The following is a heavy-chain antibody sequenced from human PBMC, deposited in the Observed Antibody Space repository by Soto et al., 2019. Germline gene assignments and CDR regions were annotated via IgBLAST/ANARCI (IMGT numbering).Heavy chain of an antibody. CDR1: SDSISSSYW. V-gene: IGHV4-4*02. Sequence: QVQLQESGPGLVKPSGTLSLTCAVSSDSISSSYWWSWVRQSPGKGLEWIGEISSSGSTNYNPSLKSRVTISVDRSKSQFSLKLSSVTAADTAVYYCARTRGLLTYYYYMHVWGKGTTVTVSS. CDR2: ISSSGST. CDR3: ARTRGLLTYYYYMHV. D-gene: IGHD4-17*01. J-gene: IGHJ6*03.